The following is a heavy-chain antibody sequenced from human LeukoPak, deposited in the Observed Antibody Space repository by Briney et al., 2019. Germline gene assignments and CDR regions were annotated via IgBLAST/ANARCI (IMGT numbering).Heavy chain of an antibody. CDR1: GGSISSGSYY. Sequence: PSQTLSLTCTVSGGSISSGSYYWSWIRQPPGKGLEWIGYIYYSGSTNYNPSLKSRVTISVDTSKNQFSLKLSSVTAADTAVYYCAREADCSSTSCYISGAFDIWGQGTMVTVSS. V-gene: IGHV4-61*01. CDR3: AREADCSSTSCYISGAFDI. D-gene: IGHD2-2*02. J-gene: IGHJ3*02. CDR2: IYYSGST.